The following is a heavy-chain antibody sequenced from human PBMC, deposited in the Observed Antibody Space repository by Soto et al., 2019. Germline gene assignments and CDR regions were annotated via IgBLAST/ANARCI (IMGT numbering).Heavy chain of an antibody. Sequence: SGTLSLTCNFPGCSIRRGDGYWSWIPPHPGKGVEWIGYSGSTYYNPSLESRVTISIDTSKNQFSLKLRSVTAADTAVYYCAREEVAYYGSGSYTWFDPWGQGILVTVSS. D-gene: IGHD3-10*01. CDR1: GCSIRRGDGY. CDR2: SGST. CDR3: AREEVAYYGSGSYTWFDP. J-gene: IGHJ5*02. V-gene: IGHV4-31*03.